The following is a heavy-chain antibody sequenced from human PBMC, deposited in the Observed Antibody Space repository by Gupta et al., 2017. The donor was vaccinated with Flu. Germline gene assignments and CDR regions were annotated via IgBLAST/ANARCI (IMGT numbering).Heavy chain of an antibody. J-gene: IGHJ5*02. CDR2: IHPLDSDT. CDR3: VKGGSSPFNGFDP. CDR1: W. Sequence: WIAWVRRMPGKGLEWMGLIHPLDSDTKYSPSFQGQVTFSVDKSIDTAFLQLSSLKASDTAIYYCVKGGSSPFNGFDPWGQGTLVTVSS. D-gene: IGHD3-10*01. V-gene: IGHV5-51*01.